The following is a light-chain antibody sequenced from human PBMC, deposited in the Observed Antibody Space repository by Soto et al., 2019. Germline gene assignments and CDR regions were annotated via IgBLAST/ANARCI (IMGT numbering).Light chain of an antibody. Sequence: DIQMTQSPSTVSGCGLDIVCTSFRASQSISSWLAWYQQKPGKGPKLLIYDASSLESGVPSRFSGSGSGTEFTLTISSLQPDDFATYYCQQYNSYWRTFGQGTKVDIK. CDR2: DAS. J-gene: IGKJ1*01. CDR1: QSISSW. CDR3: QQYNSYWRT. V-gene: IGKV1-5*01.